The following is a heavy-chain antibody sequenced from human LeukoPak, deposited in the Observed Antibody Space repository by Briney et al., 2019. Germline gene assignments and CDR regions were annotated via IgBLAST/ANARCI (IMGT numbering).Heavy chain of an antibody. D-gene: IGHD3-9*01. J-gene: IGHJ4*02. CDR3: ARGGLTYYDILTGPTRWYYFDY. CDR1: GYSISSGYY. CDR2: IYYSGST. V-gene: IGHV4-38-2*02. Sequence: PSETLSLTCIVSGYSISSGYYWGWIRQPPGKGLEWIGYIYYSGSTNYNPSLKSRVTISVDTSKNQFSLKLSSVTAADTAVYYCARGGLTYYDILTGPTRWYYFDYWGQGTLVTVSS.